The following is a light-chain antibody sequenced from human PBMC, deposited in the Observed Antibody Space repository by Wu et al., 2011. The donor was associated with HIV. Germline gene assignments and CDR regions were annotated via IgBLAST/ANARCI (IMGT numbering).Light chain of an antibody. CDR1: QGVSGY. V-gene: IGKV3-11*01. CDR2: DAS. Sequence: ESVLTQSPATLSLSPGERATLSCRASQGVSGYLAWYQQKPGQAPRLLINDASNRATGVPGRFSGSGSVTDFTLTISSLQPEDIATYYCLQDNDYPRTFGQGTKVDLK. CDR3: LQDNDYPRT. J-gene: IGKJ1*01.